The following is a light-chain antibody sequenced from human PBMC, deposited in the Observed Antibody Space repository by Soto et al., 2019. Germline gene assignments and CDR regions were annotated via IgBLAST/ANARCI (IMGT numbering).Light chain of an antibody. Sequence: QSALTQPASVSGSPGQSITISCTGTSSDVGGYIYVSWYQQLPGKAPKLMIYDVTSRPSGVSYRFSGSKSGNTASLTISGLQAEDEADYYCSSYTTSSSYVFGTGTKVTVL. CDR1: SSDVGGYIY. J-gene: IGLJ1*01. CDR3: SSYTTSSSYV. CDR2: DVT. V-gene: IGLV2-14*01.